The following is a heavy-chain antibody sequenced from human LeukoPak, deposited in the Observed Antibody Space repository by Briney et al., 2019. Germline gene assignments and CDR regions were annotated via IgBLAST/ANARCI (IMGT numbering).Heavy chain of an antibody. CDR2: ISASGGST. V-gene: IGHV3-23*01. D-gene: IGHD3-22*01. J-gene: IGHJ4*02. CDR1: GFTFSGYA. Sequence: PGGSLRLSCTASGFTFSGYAMNWVRQAPGKGLEWVSGISASGGSTYYADFVKGRFTISRDNSKNTLSLQMIKLRAEDTAVYYCAKVRPQGVVVVTLFDYWGQGTLVTVSS. CDR3: AKVRPQGVVVVTLFDY.